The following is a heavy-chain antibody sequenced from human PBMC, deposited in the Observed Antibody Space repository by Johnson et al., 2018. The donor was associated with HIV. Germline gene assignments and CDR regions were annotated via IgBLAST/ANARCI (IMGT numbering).Heavy chain of an antibody. CDR1: GFTFSNAW. D-gene: IGHD5-12*01. CDR3: ARPVEATEGAFDI. V-gene: IGHV3-15*01. J-gene: IGHJ3*02. Sequence: VQLVESGGGLVKPGGSLRLSCAASGFTFSNAWMSWVRQAPGKGLEWVGRIKSKTDGGTTDYAEPVKGRFTISRDDSKTTLFLQMNSLKIEDTAVYYCARPVEATEGAFDIWGQGTMVTVSS. CDR2: IKSKTDGGTT.